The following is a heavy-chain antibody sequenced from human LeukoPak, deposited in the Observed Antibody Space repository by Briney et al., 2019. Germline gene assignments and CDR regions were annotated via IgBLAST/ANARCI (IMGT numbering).Heavy chain of an antibody. D-gene: IGHD6-13*01. J-gene: IGHJ4*02. CDR2: INPSSGST. CDR1: GYTFTSYF. V-gene: IGHV1-46*01. Sequence: GASVKVSCKASGYTFTSYFIHWVRQAPGQGLEWMGIINPSSGSTSYAQKFQDRLTVTRDTSTSTVYKDLSSLGSEDTAIYYCARAQGIAATGARAFDYWGQGTLVTVSS. CDR3: ARAQGIAATGARAFDY.